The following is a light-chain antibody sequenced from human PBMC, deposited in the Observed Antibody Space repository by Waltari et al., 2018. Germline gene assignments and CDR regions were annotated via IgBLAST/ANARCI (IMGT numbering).Light chain of an antibody. V-gene: IGKV1-5*03. Sequence: DIQMTQSPSTLSASVGDTVIISCRASQSITTSLAWYQQKPGKAPDVLIYGASNLESGVPSRFSGSGSGTEFTLTISSLQPDDFATYYCQQYKSYKTFGQGTRLEIK. J-gene: IGKJ1*01. CDR1: QSITTS. CDR2: GAS. CDR3: QQYKSYKT.